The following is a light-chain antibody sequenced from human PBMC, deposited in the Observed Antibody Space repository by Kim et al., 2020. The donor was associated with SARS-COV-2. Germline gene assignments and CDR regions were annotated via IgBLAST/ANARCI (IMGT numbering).Light chain of an antibody. CDR1: SNNVGNQG. V-gene: IGLV10-54*01. Sequence: QAGLTQPPSVYKGLRQTATLTCTGNSNNVGNQGAAWLQQHQGHPPKLLSYRNNNRPSGISERLSASRSGNTASLTITGLQPEDEADYYCSAWDSSLSAWVFGGGTLLTVL. CDR3: SAWDSSLSAWV. J-gene: IGLJ3*02. CDR2: RNN.